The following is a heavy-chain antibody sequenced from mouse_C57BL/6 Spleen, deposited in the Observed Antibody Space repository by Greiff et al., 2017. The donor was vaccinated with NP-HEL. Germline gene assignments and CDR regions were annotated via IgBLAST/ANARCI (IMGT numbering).Heavy chain of an antibody. Sequence: VQLQQSGAELVKPGASVKLSCKASGYTFTSYWMHWVKQRPGQGLEWIGMIHPNSGSTNYNEKFKSKATLTVDKSSSTAYMQLSSLTSEDSAVYYCAREREFITFYWGQGTLVTVSA. V-gene: IGHV1-64*01. CDR1: GYTFTSYW. J-gene: IGHJ3*01. CDR2: IHPNSGST. CDR3: AREREFITFY. D-gene: IGHD1-1*01.